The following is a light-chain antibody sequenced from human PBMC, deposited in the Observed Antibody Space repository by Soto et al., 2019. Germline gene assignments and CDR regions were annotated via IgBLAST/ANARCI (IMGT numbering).Light chain of an antibody. V-gene: IGKV3-11*01. CDR3: HQRSTRPFT. J-gene: IGKJ3*01. CDR2: DAS. Sequence: EIVLTQSPATLSLSPGERATLSCRASQSISSYLAWYQQKPDQAPRLLIYDASNRATGIPARFSGSGSGTAFTLTISSLEPEDFAVYYCHQRSTRPFTFGPGTKVDIK. CDR1: QSISSY.